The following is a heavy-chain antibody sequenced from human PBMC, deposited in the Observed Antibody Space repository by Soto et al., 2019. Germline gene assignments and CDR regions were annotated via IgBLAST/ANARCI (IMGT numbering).Heavy chain of an antibody. Sequence: EVQLLESGGGLVQPGGSLRLSCAASGFTFSSYAMSWVRQAPGKGLEWVSVISGIGGNTYYADSVKGRFTISRDNSKNTLYLHMNSLRAEDTAVYYCAKRGRGIYSFDYWGQGTLVTVSS. CDR3: AKRGRGIYSFDY. J-gene: IGHJ4*02. CDR1: GFTFSSYA. CDR2: ISGIGGNT. D-gene: IGHD1-26*01. V-gene: IGHV3-23*01.